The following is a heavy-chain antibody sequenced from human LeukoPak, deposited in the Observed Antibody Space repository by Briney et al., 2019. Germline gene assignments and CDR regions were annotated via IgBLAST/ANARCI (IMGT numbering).Heavy chain of an antibody. D-gene: IGHD1-20*01. CDR1: GGSISSSSYY. V-gene: IGHV4-39*01. CDR2: IYYSGST. CDR3: ARRVIYAMIITGIYDWFDH. J-gene: IGHJ5*02. Sequence: SETLSLTCTVSGGSISSSSYYWGWIRQPPGTGLEWIGSIYYSGSTYYNPSLKSRVTISVDTSKNQFSLKLSSVTAADTAVYYCARRVIYAMIITGIYDWFDHWGQGTLVTVSS.